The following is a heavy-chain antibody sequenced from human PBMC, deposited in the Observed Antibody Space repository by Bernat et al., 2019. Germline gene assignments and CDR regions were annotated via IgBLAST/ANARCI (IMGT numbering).Heavy chain of an antibody. J-gene: IGHJ3*02. CDR1: GGSISSYY. V-gene: IGHV4-59*01. CDR2: IYYSGST. Sequence: QVQLQESGPGLVKPSETLSLTCTVSGGSISSYYWSWIRQPPGKGLEWIGYIYYSGSTNYNPSLNSRVTISVDTSKSQFSLKLSSVTAADTAVYYCARERYYYDSSGYYYGAFDIWGQGTMVTVSS. D-gene: IGHD3-22*01. CDR3: ARERYYYDSSGYYYGAFDI.